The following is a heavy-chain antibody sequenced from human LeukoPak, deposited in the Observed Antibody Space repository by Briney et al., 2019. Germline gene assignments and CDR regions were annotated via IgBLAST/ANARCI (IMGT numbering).Heavy chain of an antibody. CDR1: GYTFTGYY. V-gene: IGHV1-2*06. J-gene: IGHJ4*02. Sequence: ASVKVSCKASGYTFTGYYMHWVRQAPGQGLEWMGRINPNSGGTNYAQKFQGRVTMTRDTSISTAYMELSRLRSDDTAVYYSARDRGLFKFGGVIAAIYWGQGALVTVSS. CDR3: ARDRGLFKFGGVIAAIY. CDR2: INPNSGGT. D-gene: IGHD3-16*02.